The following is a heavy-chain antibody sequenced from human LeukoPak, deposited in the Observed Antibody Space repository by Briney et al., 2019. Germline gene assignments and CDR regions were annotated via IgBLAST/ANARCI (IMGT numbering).Heavy chain of an antibody. CDR1: GFSVTNKY. CDR2: IYSGDTT. CDR3: ARDKVERAYCSGGSCHCFDY. Sequence: GGSLRLSCAASGFSVTNKYMSWVRQAPGKGLEWVSIIYSGDTTDYADSVKGRFTISRDNSKNTVYLQMNSLRAEDTAVYYCARDKVERAYCSGGSCHCFDYWGQGTLVTVSS. J-gene: IGHJ4*02. D-gene: IGHD2-15*01. V-gene: IGHV3-53*01.